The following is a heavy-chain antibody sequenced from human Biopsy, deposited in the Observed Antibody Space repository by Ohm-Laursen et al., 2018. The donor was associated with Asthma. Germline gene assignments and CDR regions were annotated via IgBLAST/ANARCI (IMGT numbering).Heavy chain of an antibody. CDR3: ARDVMVWYLPAFDF. D-gene: IGHD2-21*01. Sequence: SLRLSCAASGFTFRSYAMHWVRQAPGKGLEWVAVGGSYYDGGVKYYSDSVNGRFTVPRYDSKNTLYLQMNSLRPDDTAVYFCARDVMVWYLPAFDFWGQGTLVTVSS. CDR2: GGSYYDGGVK. J-gene: IGHJ4*02. CDR1: GFTFRSYA. V-gene: IGHV3-30-3*01.